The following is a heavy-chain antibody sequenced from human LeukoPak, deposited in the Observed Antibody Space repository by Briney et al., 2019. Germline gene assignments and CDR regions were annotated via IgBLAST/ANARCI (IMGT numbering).Heavy chain of an antibody. D-gene: IGHD3-10*01. Sequence: ASVTVSCKASGYTFTSYGISWVRQAPGQGLEWMGWISAYNGNTNYAQKLQGRVTMTEDTSTDTAYMELSSLRSEDTAVYYCATTGPTYGSGSRKWYNWFDPWGQGTLVTVSS. CDR3: ATTGPTYGSGSRKWYNWFDP. CDR2: ISAYNGNT. J-gene: IGHJ5*02. CDR1: GYTFTSYG. V-gene: IGHV1-18*01.